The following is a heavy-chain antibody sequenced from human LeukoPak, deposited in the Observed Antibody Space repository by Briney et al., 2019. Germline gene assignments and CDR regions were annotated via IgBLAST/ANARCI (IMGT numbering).Heavy chain of an antibody. CDR2: IRHDGSNT. V-gene: IGHV3-30*02. Sequence: GGSLRLSCAASGFTFRDFGMEWVRQAPGKGLEWVAFIRHDGSNTYYGDSVKGRLTISRDNSKNTLDLQMNSLTAEDTAMYYCVKDSYGPDNWGQGTLVTVSS. CDR3: VKDSYGPDN. D-gene: IGHD3-16*01. CDR1: GFTFRDFG. J-gene: IGHJ4*02.